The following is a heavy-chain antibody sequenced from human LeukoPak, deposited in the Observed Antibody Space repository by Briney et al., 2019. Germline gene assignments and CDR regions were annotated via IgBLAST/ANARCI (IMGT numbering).Heavy chain of an antibody. J-gene: IGHJ6*02. CDR3: ARSQSSGKTAAGDAYYFYHGMDV. D-gene: IGHD6-13*01. CDR2: INHSGST. Sequence: SETLSLTCAVYGASFSGYYWSWIRQPPGKGPEWIGEINHSGSTNYNPSLKSRVTISVDTSKNQFSLNLSSVTAADTALYYCARSQSSGKTAAGDAYYFYHGMDVWGLGTTVTVS. V-gene: IGHV4-34*01. CDR1: GASFSGYY.